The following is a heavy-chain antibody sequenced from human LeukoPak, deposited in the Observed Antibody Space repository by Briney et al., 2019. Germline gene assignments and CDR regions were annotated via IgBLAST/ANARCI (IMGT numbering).Heavy chain of an antibody. V-gene: IGHV4-39*01. Sequence: SETLSLTCTVSGGSISSSSYYWGRIRQPPGKGLEWIGSIYYSGCTYYNPPLKRRVTISVDTSKNQFSLKRSSVTAADTAVYYCARPSDYYGNAFDIWGQGTMVTVSS. CDR3: ARPSDYYGNAFDI. J-gene: IGHJ3*02. CDR1: GGSISSSSYY. D-gene: IGHD1-26*01. CDR2: IYYSGCT.